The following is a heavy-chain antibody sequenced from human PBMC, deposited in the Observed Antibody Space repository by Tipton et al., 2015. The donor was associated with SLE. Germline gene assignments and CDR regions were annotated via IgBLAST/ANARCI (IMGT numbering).Heavy chain of an antibody. CDR3: ARGGGEVAVAGTPVGY. D-gene: IGHD6-19*01. V-gene: IGHV3-30*04. CDR2: ISYDGSNK. J-gene: IGHJ3*01. CDR1: GFTFSSYA. Sequence: SLRLSCAASGFTFSSYAMHWVRQAPGKGLEWVAVISYDGSNKYYADSVKGRFTISRDNSKNTLYLQMNSLRAEDTAVYYCARGGGEVAVAGTPVGYWGQGTMVTVS.